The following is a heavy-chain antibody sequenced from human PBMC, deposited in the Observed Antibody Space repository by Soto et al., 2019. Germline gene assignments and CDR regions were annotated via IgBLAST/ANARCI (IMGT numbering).Heavy chain of an antibody. V-gene: IGHV3-30*18. J-gene: IGHJ4*02. Sequence: QVQLVESGGGVVQPGRSLRLSCAASGFTFSNYGIYWVRQAPGKWLVSVARISYDGSDQFYGDSVKGRFTISRDNSKNILYVQMISLRSEDTAVYYCAKDTGADYWGQGTVVTVSA. CDR3: AKDTGADY. D-gene: IGHD3-10*01. CDR1: GFTFSNYG. CDR2: ISYDGSDQ.